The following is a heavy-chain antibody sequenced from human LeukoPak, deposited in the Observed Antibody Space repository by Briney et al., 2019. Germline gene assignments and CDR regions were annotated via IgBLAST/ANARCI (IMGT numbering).Heavy chain of an antibody. Sequence: AGGSLRLSCAASGFTFSSYAMSWVRQAPGKGLEWVSAISGSGGSTYYADSVKGRFTISRDNSKNTLYLQMNSLRAEDTAVYYCARHSSSPHYFDYWGQGTLVTVSS. V-gene: IGHV3-23*01. CDR3: ARHSSSPHYFDY. CDR1: GFTFSSYA. J-gene: IGHJ4*02. D-gene: IGHD6-6*01. CDR2: ISGSGGST.